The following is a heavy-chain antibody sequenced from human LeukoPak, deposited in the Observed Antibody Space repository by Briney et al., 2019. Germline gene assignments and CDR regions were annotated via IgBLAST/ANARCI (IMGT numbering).Heavy chain of an antibody. D-gene: IGHD3-16*01. CDR3: AREPFGGYQYYYYYYGMDV. CDR1: GFTFSSYS. CDR2: ISYDGSNK. J-gene: IGHJ6*04. V-gene: IGHV3-30*04. Sequence: GGSLRLSCAASGFTFSSYSIHWVRQAPGKGLEWVAVISYDGSNKYYADSVKVRFTISRDNSKNTLYLQMNSLRAEDTAVYYCAREPFGGYQYYYYYYGMDVWGKGTTVTVSS.